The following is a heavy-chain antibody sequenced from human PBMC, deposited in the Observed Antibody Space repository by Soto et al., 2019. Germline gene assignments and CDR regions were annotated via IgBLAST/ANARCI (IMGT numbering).Heavy chain of an antibody. J-gene: IGHJ6*02. D-gene: IGHD6-13*01. V-gene: IGHV5-51*01. CDR2: IYPGDSDT. CDR1: GYSFTSYW. Sequence: GESLKISCKGSGYSFTSYWIGWVRQMPGKGLEWMGIIYPGDSDTRYSPSFQGQVTISADKSISTAYLQWSSLKASDTAMYYCARRGIAAAGTTSYYYYGMDVWGQGTTVTVSS. CDR3: ARRGIAAAGTTSYYYYGMDV.